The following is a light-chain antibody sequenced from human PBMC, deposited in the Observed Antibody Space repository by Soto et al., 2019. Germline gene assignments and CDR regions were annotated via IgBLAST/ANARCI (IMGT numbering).Light chain of an antibody. V-gene: IGKV3-15*01. CDR2: GAS. CDR3: QQYNNWPPLT. Sequence: EIVLTQSPAILSLSPGERATLSCRASQSISSYLAWYQQKPGQAPRLLVYGASTRATGIPARFSGSGSGTEFTLTISSLQSEDFAVYYCQQYNNWPPLTFGGGTKVDIK. CDR1: QSISSY. J-gene: IGKJ4*01.